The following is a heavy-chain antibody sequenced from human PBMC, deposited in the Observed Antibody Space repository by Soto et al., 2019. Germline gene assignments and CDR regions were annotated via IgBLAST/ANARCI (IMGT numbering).Heavy chain of an antibody. J-gene: IGHJ6*02. Sequence: GGSLRLSCAASGFTFSSDWMHWVGQAPGKGLVWVSRINTDGSDTSYADSVKGRFTISRDNSKNTLYLQMNSLRAEDTAVYYCAKGPAIVLVPAAMNYYYGMDVWGQGTTVTVSS. D-gene: IGHD2-2*01. V-gene: IGHV3-74*01. CDR3: AKGPAIVLVPAAMNYYYGMDV. CDR2: INTDGSDT. CDR1: GFTFSSDW.